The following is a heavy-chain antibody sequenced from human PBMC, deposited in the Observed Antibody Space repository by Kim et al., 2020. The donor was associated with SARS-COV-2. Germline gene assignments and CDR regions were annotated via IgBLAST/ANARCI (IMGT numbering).Heavy chain of an antibody. CDR3: AKRGKVGYGSE. J-gene: IGHJ1*01. V-gene: IGHV3-23*01. CDR2: ISGSGGST. Sequence: GGSLRLSCAASGFTFSSYAMSWVRQAPGKGLEWVSAISGSGGSTYYADSVRGRFTISRDNSKNTLYLQMNSLRAEDTAVYYCAKRGKVGYGSEGGQGTLVTVSS. CDR1: GFTFSSYA. D-gene: IGHD3-10*01.